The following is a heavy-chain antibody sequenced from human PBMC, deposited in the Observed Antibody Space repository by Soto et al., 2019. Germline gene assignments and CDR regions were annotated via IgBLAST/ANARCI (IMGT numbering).Heavy chain of an antibody. CDR2: ISSAGDSS. CDR3: ARVYCSTTTCHVQAFDS. V-gene: IGHV3-48*03. J-gene: IGHJ4*02. D-gene: IGHD2-2*01. Sequence: GSLRLSCSASGFTFSSYEMNWVRQAPGKTLEWVSYISSAGDSSYYADSVKSRFTISRDNAKNSLYLQMNSLRVEDTAVYYCARVYCSTTTCHVQAFDSWGQGTLVTVSS. CDR1: GFTFSSYE.